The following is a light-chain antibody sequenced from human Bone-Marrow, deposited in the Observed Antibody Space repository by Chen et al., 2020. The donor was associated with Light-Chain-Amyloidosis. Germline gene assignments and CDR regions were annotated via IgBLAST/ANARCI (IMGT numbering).Light chain of an antibody. V-gene: IGKV1-12*01. CDR2: GAS. Sequence: DIQMTQSPSSVSASVGDRVTITCRASQSINIWLAWYQQKPGKAPKLLIFGASTLQSGVPSRFSGSGSGTDFTLTISCLQSEDFANYYCQQYYSYSLTFGGGTKVEIK. J-gene: IGKJ4*01. CDR1: QSINIW. CDR3: QQYYSYSLT.